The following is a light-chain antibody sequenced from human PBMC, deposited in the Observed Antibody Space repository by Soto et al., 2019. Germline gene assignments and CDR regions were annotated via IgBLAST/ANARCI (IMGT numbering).Light chain of an antibody. CDR1: SSHIGSSNL. Sequence: QSVLTQPASVSGSPGQSITISCTASSSHIGSSNLVSWYQHHSGKAPKLIIYEDNKRPSGVSNRFSGSKSGKTASLTISGLQAEDEGTYYCCSYAGSSPLYVFGTGTKVTVL. CDR2: EDN. V-gene: IGLV2-23*01. CDR3: CSYAGSSPLYV. J-gene: IGLJ1*01.